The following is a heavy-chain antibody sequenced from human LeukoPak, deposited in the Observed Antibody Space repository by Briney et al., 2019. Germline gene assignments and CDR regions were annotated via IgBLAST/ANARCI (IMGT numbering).Heavy chain of an antibody. D-gene: IGHD5-12*01. J-gene: IGHJ4*02. V-gene: IGHV4-59*01. CDR2: IYYSGST. CDR3: ASGYSGYDALDY. CDR1: RGSISSYY. Sequence: PSETLSLTCTVSRGSISSYYWSWIRQPPGKELEGIGYIYYSGSTNYNPSLKSRVTISVDTSKNQFSLKLSSVTAADTAVYYCASGYSGYDALDYWGQGTLVTVSS.